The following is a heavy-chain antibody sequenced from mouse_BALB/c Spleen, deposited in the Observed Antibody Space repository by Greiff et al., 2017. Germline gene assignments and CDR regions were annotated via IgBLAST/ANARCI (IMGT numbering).Heavy chain of an antibody. Sequence: EVKLMESGGGLVKPGGSLKLSCAASGFTFSDYYMYWVRQTPEKRLEWVATISDGGSYTYYPDSVKGRFTISRDNAKNNLYLQMSSLKSEDTAMYYCARREDYRYDESTGYAMDYWGQGTSVTVSS. CDR3: ARREDYRYDESTGYAMDY. D-gene: IGHD2-14*01. CDR2: ISDGGSYT. V-gene: IGHV5-4*02. J-gene: IGHJ4*01. CDR1: GFTFSDYY.